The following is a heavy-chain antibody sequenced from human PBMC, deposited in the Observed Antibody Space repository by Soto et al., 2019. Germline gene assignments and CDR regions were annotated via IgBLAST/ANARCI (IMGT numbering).Heavy chain of an antibody. Sequence: GGSLRLSCAASGFTFDDYAMHWVRQAPGKGLEWVSGISWNSGSIGYADSVKGRFTISRDNAKNSLYLQMNSLRAEDTALYYCAKDKIAVAATGYGMDVWGQGTTVTVSS. CDR1: GFTFDDYA. D-gene: IGHD6-19*01. CDR2: ISWNSGSI. J-gene: IGHJ6*02. CDR3: AKDKIAVAATGYGMDV. V-gene: IGHV3-9*01.